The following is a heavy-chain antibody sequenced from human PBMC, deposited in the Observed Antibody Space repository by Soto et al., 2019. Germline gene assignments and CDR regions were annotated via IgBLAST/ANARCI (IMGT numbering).Heavy chain of an antibody. V-gene: IGHV1-69*13. CDR2: IIPIFGTA. D-gene: IGHD6-19*01. CDR1: GGTFSSYA. Sequence: SVKVSCKASGGTFSSYAISWVRQAPGQGLEWMGGIIPIFGTANYAQKFQGRVTITADESTSTAYMELSSLRSEDTAVYYCATPRGVRIAVAGTGGVFDYWGQGTLVTVSS. J-gene: IGHJ4*02. CDR3: ATPRGVRIAVAGTGGVFDY.